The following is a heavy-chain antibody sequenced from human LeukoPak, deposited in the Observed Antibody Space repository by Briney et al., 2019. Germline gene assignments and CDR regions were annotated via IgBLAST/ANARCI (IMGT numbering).Heavy chain of an antibody. CDR2: IIPIFGTA. J-gene: IGHJ6*03. Sequence: SVKVSCKASGYTFTSYAISWVRQAPGQGLEWMGGIIPIFGTANYAQKFQGRVTITADESTSTAYMELSSLRSEDTAVYYCARGAAYYYYMDVWGKGTTVTVSS. V-gene: IGHV1-69*13. CDR3: ARGAAYYYYMDV. CDR1: GYTFTSYA. D-gene: IGHD6-13*01.